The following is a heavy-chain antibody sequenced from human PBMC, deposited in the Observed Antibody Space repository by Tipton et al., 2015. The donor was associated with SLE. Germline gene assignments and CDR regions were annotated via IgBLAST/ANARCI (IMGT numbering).Heavy chain of an antibody. D-gene: IGHD3-3*01. CDR2: ISYDGSDK. CDR1: GFSFSIYT. Sequence: RSLRLSCAASGFSFSIYTMHWVRQVPGKGLEWVAVISYDGSDKYYADSVKGRFTISRDNSQNTLFLQMNSLRAEDTAVYYCASRARFLEWLDDYWGQGTLVTVSS. CDR3: ASRARFLEWLDDY. J-gene: IGHJ4*02. V-gene: IGHV3-30-3*01.